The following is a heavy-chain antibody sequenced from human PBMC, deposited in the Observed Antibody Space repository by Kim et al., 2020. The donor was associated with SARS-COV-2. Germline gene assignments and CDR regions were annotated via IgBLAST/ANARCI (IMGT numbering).Heavy chain of an antibody. D-gene: IGHD6-19*01. J-gene: IGHJ4*02. Sequence: ADSVKGRFTISRDNSKKTLYLKMNGLRAEDTAVYYCAKEFSLGIAVAGLDYWGQGTLVTVSS. CDR3: AKEFSLGIAVAGLDY. V-gene: IGHV3-30*02.